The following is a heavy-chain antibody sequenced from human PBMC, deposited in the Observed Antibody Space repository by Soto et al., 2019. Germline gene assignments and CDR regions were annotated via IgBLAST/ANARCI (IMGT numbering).Heavy chain of an antibody. V-gene: IGHV1-3*01. CDR1: GYTFTSYA. CDR3: ARGLNGYLHYFDY. Sequence: ASVKVSCKASGYTFTSYAMHWVRQAPGQRLEWMGWINAGNSNTKYSQKFQGRVTITRDTSASTAYMELSSLRSEDTAVYYCARGLNGYLHYFDYWGQGTPVTVSS. D-gene: IGHD5-18*01. J-gene: IGHJ4*02. CDR2: INAGNSNT.